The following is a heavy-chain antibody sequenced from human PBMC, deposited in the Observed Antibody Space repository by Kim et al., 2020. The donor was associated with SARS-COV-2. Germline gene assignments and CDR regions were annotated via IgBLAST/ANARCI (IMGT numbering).Heavy chain of an antibody. V-gene: IGHV3-33*01. Sequence: YAASVKGRFTISRDNSKNTLYLQMNSLRAEDTAVYYCARAQTRTHWYFDLWGRGTLVTVSS. D-gene: IGHD4-17*01. CDR3: ARAQTRTHWYFDL. J-gene: IGHJ2*01.